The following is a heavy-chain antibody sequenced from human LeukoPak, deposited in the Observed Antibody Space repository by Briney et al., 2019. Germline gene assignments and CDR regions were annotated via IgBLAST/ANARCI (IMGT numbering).Heavy chain of an antibody. V-gene: IGHV3-23*01. CDR2: ISGSGGST. J-gene: IGHJ1*01. CDR3: AKDLIAVAGTLSD. CDR1: GFMFSSYA. D-gene: IGHD6-19*01. Sequence: SGGSLRLSCAASGFMFSSYAMSWVRQAPGKGLEWVSAISGSGGSTYYADSVKGRFTISRDNSKNTLYLQMNSLRAEDTAVYYCAKDLIAVAGTLSDWGQGTLVTVSS.